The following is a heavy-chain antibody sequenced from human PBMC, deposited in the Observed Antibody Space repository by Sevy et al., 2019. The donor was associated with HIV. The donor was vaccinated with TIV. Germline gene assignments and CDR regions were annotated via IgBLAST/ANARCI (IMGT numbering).Heavy chain of an antibody. J-gene: IGHJ5*02. CDR1: GFTFSSYA. D-gene: IGHD4-17*01. V-gene: IGHV3-23*01. Sequence: GSLRLSCAASGFTFSSYAMSWVRQAPGKGLEWVSAISGSGGSTYDADSVKGRFTISRDNSKNTLYLQMNSLRAEDTAVYYCAKDIATVTTYNWFDPWGQGTLVTVSS. CDR3: AKDIATVTTYNWFDP. CDR2: ISGSGGST.